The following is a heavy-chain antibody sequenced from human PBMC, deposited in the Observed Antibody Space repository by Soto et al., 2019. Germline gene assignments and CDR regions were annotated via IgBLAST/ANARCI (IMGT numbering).Heavy chain of an antibody. V-gene: IGHV4-59*08. J-gene: IGHJ3*02. CDR3: ATSSGMITFGGVPDI. CDR2: IYYSGST. CDR1: GGSISSYY. D-gene: IGHD3-16*01. Sequence: SETLSLTCTVSGGSISSYYWSWIRQPPGKGLEWIGYIYYSGSTNYNPSLKSRVTISVDTSKNQFSLKLSSVTAADTAVYYCATSSGMITFGGVPDIWGQGTMVTVSS.